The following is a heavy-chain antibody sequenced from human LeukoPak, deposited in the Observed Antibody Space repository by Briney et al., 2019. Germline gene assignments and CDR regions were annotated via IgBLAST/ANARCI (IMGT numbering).Heavy chain of an antibody. Sequence: ASVKVSCKAAGYTFTSYGISWVRRAPGQGLEWMGWISAYNGNTNYAQKLQGRVTMTTDTSTSTAYMELRSLRSDDTAVYYCARDTRGVTRFVVVVAASIDYWGQGTLVTVSS. V-gene: IGHV1-18*01. CDR2: ISAYNGNT. CDR3: ARDTRGVTRFVVVVAASIDY. CDR1: GYTFTSYG. J-gene: IGHJ4*02. D-gene: IGHD2-15*01.